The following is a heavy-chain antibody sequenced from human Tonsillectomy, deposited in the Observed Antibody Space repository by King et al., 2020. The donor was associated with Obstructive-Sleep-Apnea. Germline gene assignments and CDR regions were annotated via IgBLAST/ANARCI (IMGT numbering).Heavy chain of an antibody. CDR1: GFTFSSYS. J-gene: IGHJ3*02. V-gene: IGHV3-21*01. CDR3: ARGLLWGYAFDI. Sequence: VQLVESGGGLVKPGGSLRLSCAASGFTFSSYSMNWVRQPPGKGLEWVSSISSSVSYLYYADSVKGRFTISRDNAKNSLYLQMNSLRAEDTAVYYCARGLLWGYAFDIWGQGTMVTVSS. D-gene: IGHD3-10*01. CDR2: ISSSVSYL.